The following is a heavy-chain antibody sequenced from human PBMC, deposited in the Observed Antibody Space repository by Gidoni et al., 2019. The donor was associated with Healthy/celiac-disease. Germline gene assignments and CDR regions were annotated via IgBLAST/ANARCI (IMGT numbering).Heavy chain of an antibody. CDR3: ARDGGGFGELLHY. V-gene: IGHV3-7*04. D-gene: IGHD3-10*01. CDR1: GFTFSSYW. CDR2: IKQDGSEK. Sequence: EVQLVESGGGLVQPGGSLRLSCAASGFTFSSYWMSWVRQAPGKGLEWVANIKQDGSEKYYVDSVKGRFTISRDNAKNSLYLQMNSLRAEDTAVYYCARDGGGFGELLHYWGQGTLVTVSS. J-gene: IGHJ4*02.